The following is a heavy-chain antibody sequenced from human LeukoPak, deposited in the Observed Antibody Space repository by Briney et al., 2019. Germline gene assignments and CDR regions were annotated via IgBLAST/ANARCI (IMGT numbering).Heavy chain of an antibody. CDR2: TRYDGSNK. V-gene: IGHV3-30*02. D-gene: IGHD2-2*01. CDR3: AKDLVPAAIFVSSWFDP. Sequence: GGSLRLSCAASGFTFSSYGMHWVRQAPGKGLEWVAFTRYDGSNKYYADSVKGRFTISRDNSKNTLYLQMNSLRAEDTAVYYCAKDLVPAAIFVSSWFDPWGQGTLVTVSS. CDR1: GFTFSSYG. J-gene: IGHJ5*02.